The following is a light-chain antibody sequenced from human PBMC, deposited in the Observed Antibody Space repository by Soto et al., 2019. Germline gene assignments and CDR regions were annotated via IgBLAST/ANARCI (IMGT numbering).Light chain of an antibody. J-gene: IGLJ3*02. CDR2: YDS. V-gene: IGLV3-21*04. CDR3: QVWDSSSDHPEV. CDR1: NIGSKS. Sequence: SYELTQPPSVSVAPGKTARITCGGKNIGSKSVHWYQQKPGQAPVLVIYYDSDRPSGIPERFSGSNSGNTATLTISRVEAGDEADYYCQVWDSSSDHPEVFGGGTKVTVL.